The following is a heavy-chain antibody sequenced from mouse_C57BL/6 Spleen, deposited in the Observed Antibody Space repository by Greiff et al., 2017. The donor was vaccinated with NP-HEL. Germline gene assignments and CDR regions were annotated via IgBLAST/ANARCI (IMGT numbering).Heavy chain of an antibody. CDR2: INPSNGGT. D-gene: IGHD1-1*01. CDR3: ARSYYYGPYFDY. CDR1: GYTFTSYW. V-gene: IGHV1-53*01. Sequence: VQLQQPGTELVKPGASVKLSCKASGYTFTSYWMHWVKQRPGQGLEWIGNINPSNGGTNYNEKFKSKATLTVDKSSSTAYLPLSSLTSEDSAVYYCARSYYYGPYFDYWGQGTTLTVSS. J-gene: IGHJ2*01.